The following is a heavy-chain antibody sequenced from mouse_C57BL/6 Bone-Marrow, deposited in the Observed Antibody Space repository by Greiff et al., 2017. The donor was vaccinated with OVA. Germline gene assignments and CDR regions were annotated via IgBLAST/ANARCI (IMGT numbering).Heavy chain of an antibody. CDR2: IDPSDSYT. CDR3: ARSFTTVDY. CDR1: GYTFTSYW. D-gene: IGHD1-1*01. Sequence: VQLQQSGAELVKPGASVKLSCKASGYTFTSYWMQWVKQRPGQGLEWIGEIDPSDSYTNYNQKFKGKATLTVDTSSSTAYMQLSSLTSEDSAVYYCARSFTTVDYWGQGTTLTVSS. J-gene: IGHJ2*01. V-gene: IGHV1-50*01.